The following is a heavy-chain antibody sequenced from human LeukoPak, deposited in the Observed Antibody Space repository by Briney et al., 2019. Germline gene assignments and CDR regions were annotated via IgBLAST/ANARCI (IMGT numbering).Heavy chain of an antibody. CDR3: AISTTVTTMVSFHY. D-gene: IGHD4-17*01. CDR2: INHSGST. V-gene: IGHV4-34*01. CDR1: GGSLGGYS. J-gene: IGHJ4*02. Sequence: SETLSLTCAVYGGSLGGYSWSWIRQPPGKGLEWIGEINHSGSTNYNPSLKSRVTISVDTSKNQFSLKLSSVTAADTAVYYCAISTTVTTMVSFHYWGQGTLVTVSS.